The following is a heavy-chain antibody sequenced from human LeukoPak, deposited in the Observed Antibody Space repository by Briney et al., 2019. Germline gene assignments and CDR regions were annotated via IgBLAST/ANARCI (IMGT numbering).Heavy chain of an antibody. CDR1: GTSISSHY. Sequence: SETLSLTCTVSGTSISSHYWSWIRQPPGKGLEWIGYVFNNVRTKDNPSLKSRLTLSADASKKQFSLRLSSVTAADTAVYYWATIKRGDIYGYFDFWGQGIEVTVSS. CDR3: ATIKRGDIYGYFDF. J-gene: IGHJ4*02. V-gene: IGHV4-59*11. CDR2: VFNNVRT. D-gene: IGHD5-18*01.